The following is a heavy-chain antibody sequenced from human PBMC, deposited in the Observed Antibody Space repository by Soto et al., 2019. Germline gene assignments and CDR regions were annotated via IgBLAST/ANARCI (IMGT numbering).Heavy chain of an antibody. CDR1: GFTFCSYS. CDR2: ISSSSSTI. V-gene: IGHV3-48*01. D-gene: IGHD5-18*01. J-gene: IGHJ4*02. Sequence: PGGSPRLSCAASGFTFCSYSMNWVRQAPGKGLEWVSYISSSSSTIYYADSVEGRFTISRDNAKNSLDLQMNSLRAEDTAVYYCAKDGGYSYGPYDYWGQGTLVTVSS. CDR3: AKDGGYSYGPYDY.